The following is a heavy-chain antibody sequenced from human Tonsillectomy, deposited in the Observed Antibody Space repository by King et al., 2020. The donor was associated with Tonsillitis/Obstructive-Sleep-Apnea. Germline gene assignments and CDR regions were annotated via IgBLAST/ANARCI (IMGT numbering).Heavy chain of an antibody. CDR1: GFTFSSYV. CDR3: ARSLGELWGFDY. J-gene: IGHJ4*02. Sequence: VQLVESGGGLVQPGGSLRLSCAASGFTFSSYVMNWVRQAPGKGLEWVSYISSSGSTIYYADSVKGRFTISIDNAKNSLYLQMNSLRAEDTAVYYCARSLGELWGFDYWGQGTLLTVSS. D-gene: IGHD3-16*01. V-gene: IGHV3-48*03. CDR2: ISSSGSTI.